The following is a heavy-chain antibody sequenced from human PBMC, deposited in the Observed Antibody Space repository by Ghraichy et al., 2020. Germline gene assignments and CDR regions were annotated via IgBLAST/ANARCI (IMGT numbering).Heavy chain of an antibody. CDR2: IYTSGST. Sequence: GSLRLSCTVSGGSISSYYWSWIRQPAGKGLEWIGRIYTSGSTNYNPSLKSRVTMSVDTSKNQFSLKLSSVTAADTAVYYCARARRGDIVPRPVLAFDIWGQGTMVTVSS. D-gene: IGHD5-12*01. CDR3: ARARRGDIVPRPVLAFDI. J-gene: IGHJ3*02. CDR1: GGSISSYY. V-gene: IGHV4-4*07.